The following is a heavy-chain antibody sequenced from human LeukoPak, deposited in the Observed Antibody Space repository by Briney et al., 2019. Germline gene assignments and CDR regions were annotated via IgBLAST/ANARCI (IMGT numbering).Heavy chain of an antibody. V-gene: IGHV1-69*13. Sequence: SVKVSCKASGYTFTSYGISWVRQAPGQGLEWMGGIIPIFGTANYAQKFQGRVTITADESTSTAYMELSSLRSEDTAVYYCARSSYYYDSSGEVGFDYWGQGTLVTVSS. J-gene: IGHJ4*02. CDR1: GYTFTSYG. D-gene: IGHD3-22*01. CDR3: ARSSYYYDSSGEVGFDY. CDR2: IIPIFGTA.